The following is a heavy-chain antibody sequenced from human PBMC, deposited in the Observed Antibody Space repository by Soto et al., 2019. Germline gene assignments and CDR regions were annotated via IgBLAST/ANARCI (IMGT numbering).Heavy chain of an antibody. D-gene: IGHD2-2*01. CDR2: ISYDGSNK. Sequence: GGSLRLSCAASGFTFSSYGMHWVRQAPGKGLEWVAVISYDGSNKYYADSVKGRFTISRDNSKNTLYLQMNRLRAEDTAVYYCAKDQCSSTSCYEFDPWGQGTLVTVSS. CDR1: GFTFSSYG. V-gene: IGHV3-30*18. CDR3: AKDQCSSTSCYEFDP. J-gene: IGHJ5*02.